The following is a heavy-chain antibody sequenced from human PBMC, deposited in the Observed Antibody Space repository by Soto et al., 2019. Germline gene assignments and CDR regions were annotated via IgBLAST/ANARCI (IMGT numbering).Heavy chain of an antibody. V-gene: IGHV3-23*01. J-gene: IGHJ5*02. CDR3: AKARCSDTDCYFPDT. Sequence: EVQLLETGGGLVQPGGSLRLSCAASGFTFSSYAMSWVRQAPGKGLEWVSAISHSGGSTYYADSVKGRFTISRDNSKNTLYLQMNSLRAEDTAVYFCAKARCSDTDCYFPDTWGQGTLVTVSS. D-gene: IGHD2-21*02. CDR2: ISHSGGST. CDR1: GFTFSSYA.